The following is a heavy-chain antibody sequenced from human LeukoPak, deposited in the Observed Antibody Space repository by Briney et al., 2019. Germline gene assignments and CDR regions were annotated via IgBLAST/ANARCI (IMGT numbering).Heavy chain of an antibody. Sequence: SETLSLTCTVSGGSISSDYSWGWIRQPPGKGLEWIGNIYYGGTTYYNSSLKSRVTISVDTSKNQFSLKLSSVTAADTAMYYCASRPDWFDPWGQGTLVTVSS. CDR3: ASRPDWFDP. CDR1: GGSISSDYS. D-gene: IGHD1-14*01. V-gene: IGHV4-39*01. CDR2: IYYGGTT. J-gene: IGHJ5*02.